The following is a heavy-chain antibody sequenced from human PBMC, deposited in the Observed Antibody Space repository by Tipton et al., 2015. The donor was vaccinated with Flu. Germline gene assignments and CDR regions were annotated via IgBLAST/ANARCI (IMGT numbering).Heavy chain of an antibody. CDR3: ARLTYYYGSGTSDY. Sequence: TLSLTCSVSGDSIDSRYYWGWIRQPPGKGLEWIGNIYRSGSTYYNPSLKSRVTISVDTSKTQFSLKLSSVTAADTAVYYCARLTYYYGSGTSDYWGQGTLVTVSS. CDR2: IYRSGST. V-gene: IGHV4-38-2*01. J-gene: IGHJ4*02. CDR1: GDSIDSRYY. D-gene: IGHD3-10*01.